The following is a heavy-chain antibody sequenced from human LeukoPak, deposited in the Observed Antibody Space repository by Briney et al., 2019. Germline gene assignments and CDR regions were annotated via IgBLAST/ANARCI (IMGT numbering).Heavy chain of an antibody. J-gene: IGHJ4*02. Sequence: GGSLRLSCAASGFTFSNYWMHWVRQAPGKGLVWVSRLNSDGSSTNYADSVKGRFTISRDNAKNTLYLQMNSLRDEDTAVCYCARSRYDYIWGIDYWGQGTLVTISS. CDR2: LNSDGSST. D-gene: IGHD3-16*01. CDR3: ARSRYDYIWGIDY. V-gene: IGHV3-74*01. CDR1: GFTFSNYW.